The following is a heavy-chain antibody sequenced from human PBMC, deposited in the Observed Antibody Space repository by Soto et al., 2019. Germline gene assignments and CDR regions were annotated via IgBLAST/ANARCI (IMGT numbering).Heavy chain of an antibody. V-gene: IGHV1-69*01. CDR2: IIPIFGTA. J-gene: IGHJ4*02. Sequence: VQLVQSGAEVKKPGSSVKVSCKASGGTFSSYAISWVRQAPGQWLEWMGGIIPIFGTANYAQKFQSRVTSTAEESTSTAYMEQSSLRSEDTAVYYCARMRGYGGSYYKTSWSLKTQLPDYWGQGTLVTVS. CDR3: ARMRGYGGSYYKTSWSLKTQLPDY. D-gene: IGHD1-26*01. CDR1: GGTFSSYA.